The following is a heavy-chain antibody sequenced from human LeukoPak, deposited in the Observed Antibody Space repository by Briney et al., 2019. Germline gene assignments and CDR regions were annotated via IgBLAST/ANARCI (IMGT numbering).Heavy chain of an antibody. V-gene: IGHV4-34*01. D-gene: IGHD3-10*01. Sequence: SETLSLTCAVYGGSFSGYYWSWIRQPPGKGLEWIGEINHSGSTNYNPSLKSRVTMSVDTSKNQFPLKLSSVTAADTAVYYCARDTYYYGSGSHYFDYWGQGTLVTVSS. J-gene: IGHJ4*02. CDR3: ARDTYYYGSGSHYFDY. CDR2: INHSGST. CDR1: GGSFSGYY.